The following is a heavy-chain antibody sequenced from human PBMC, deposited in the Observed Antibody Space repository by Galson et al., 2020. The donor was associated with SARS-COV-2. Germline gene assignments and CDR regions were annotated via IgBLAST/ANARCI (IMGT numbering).Heavy chain of an antibody. CDR1: GGSVNSGNYY. V-gene: IGHV4-61*01. J-gene: IGHJ4*02. D-gene: IGHD6-13*01. CDR2: VYYSGST. CDR3: ARADSSGWYNRFDS. Sequence: SETMSLTCTVSGGSVNSGNYYWTWIRQPPGKGLEWIGYVYYSGSTNYSPSLKSRVAISIDTSKNQFSLRLRSVTAADTAVYYCARADSSGWYNRFDSWGQGTLVTVPS.